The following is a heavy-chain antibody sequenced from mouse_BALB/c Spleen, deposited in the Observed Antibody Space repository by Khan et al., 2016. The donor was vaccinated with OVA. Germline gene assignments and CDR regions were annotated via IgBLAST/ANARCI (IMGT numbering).Heavy chain of an antibody. CDR2: VSTGGHYT. J-gene: IGHJ3*01. CDR3: TRLAYYYDSEGFAY. D-gene: IGHD1-1*01. CDR1: GFTFSTYG. V-gene: IGHV5-6*01. Sequence: VQGVESGGDIVKPGGSLKLSCAASGFTFSTYGMSWVRQTPDKRLEWVATVSTGGHYTYYTDTVKGRFTISRDNAKNTLYLQMSSLRSEDTAMFYCTRLAYYYDSEGFAYWGQGTLVTVSA.